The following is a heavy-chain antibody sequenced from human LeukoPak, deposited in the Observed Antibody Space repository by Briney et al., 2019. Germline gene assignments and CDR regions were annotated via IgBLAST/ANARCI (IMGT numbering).Heavy chain of an antibody. CDR1: GFTFSSYA. D-gene: IGHD1-26*01. CDR3: ASGESYYLEN. V-gene: IGHV3-23*01. J-gene: IGHJ4*02. CDR2: ISSTGSTT. Sequence: GGSLRLSCTASGFTFSSYAMSWVRQAPGKGLEWVSLISSTGSTTYYADSVKGRFTISRDNSENTLYLQMKSLRAEDTAVYYCASGESYYLENWGQGTLVTVSS.